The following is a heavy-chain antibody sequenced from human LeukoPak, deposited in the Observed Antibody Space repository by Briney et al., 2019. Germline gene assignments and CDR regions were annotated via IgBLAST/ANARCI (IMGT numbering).Heavy chain of an antibody. Sequence: ASVKVSCKASGYTFTGYYMHWVRQAPGQGLEWMGRINPNSGGTNYAQKFQGRVTMTRDTSISTAYMELSRLRSDDTAVYYCARGTRSGRYYMDVWSKGTTVTVSS. CDR3: ARGTRSGRYYMDV. V-gene: IGHV1-2*06. CDR1: GYTFTGYY. CDR2: INPNSGGT. D-gene: IGHD3-10*01. J-gene: IGHJ6*03.